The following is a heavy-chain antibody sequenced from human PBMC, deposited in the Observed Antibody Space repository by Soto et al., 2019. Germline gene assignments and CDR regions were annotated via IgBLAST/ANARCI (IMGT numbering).Heavy chain of an antibody. CDR2: IYSGGST. J-gene: IGHJ4*02. CDR1: GFTVSSNY. Sequence: GGSLRLSCAASGFTVSSNYMSWVRQAPGKGLEWVSVIYSGGSTYYADSVKGRFTISRDNSKNTLYLQMNSLRAEDTAVYYCARDTGAAAGTRMGYYFDYWGQGTLVTVSS. V-gene: IGHV3-66*01. CDR3: ARDTGAAAGTRMGYYFDY. D-gene: IGHD6-13*01.